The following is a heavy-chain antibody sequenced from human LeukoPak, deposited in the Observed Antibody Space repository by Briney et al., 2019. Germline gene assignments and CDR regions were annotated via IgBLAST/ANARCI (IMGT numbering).Heavy chain of an antibody. CDR1: GYTFTSYY. CDR3: AVAPGDY. D-gene: IGHD2-21*01. CDR2: INPNTGDT. Sequence: ASVKVSCKASGYTFTSYYMHWVRQAPGQGLEWMGWINPNTGDTNYAQKFQGRATMTRDTSITTVYMEISRLTSDDTALFYCAVAPGDYWGQGTLVTVSS. V-gene: IGHV1-2*02. J-gene: IGHJ4*02.